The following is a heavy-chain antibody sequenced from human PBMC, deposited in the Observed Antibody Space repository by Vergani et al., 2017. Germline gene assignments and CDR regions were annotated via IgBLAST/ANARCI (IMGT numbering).Heavy chain of an antibody. CDR3: ARSIAVAGGSRYAFDI. CDR1: GYTFTGYY. J-gene: IGHJ3*02. V-gene: IGHV1-2*02. CDR2: INPNSGST. Sequence: QVQLVQSGAEVKKPGASVMVSCKASGYTFTGYYMHWVRQAPGQGLEWKGWINPNSGSTNYAQKFQGRVTMTRDTSISTAYMELSRLRSDDTAVYYCARSIAVAGGSRYAFDIWGQGTMVTVSS. D-gene: IGHD6-19*01.